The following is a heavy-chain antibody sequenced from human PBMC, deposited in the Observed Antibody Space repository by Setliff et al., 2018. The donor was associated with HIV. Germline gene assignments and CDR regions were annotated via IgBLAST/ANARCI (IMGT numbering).Heavy chain of an antibody. J-gene: IGHJ3*02. Sequence: GESLKISCKGFGYKFTDYWVGWVRQMPGEGLEWMGVIYGDGADPRYSPSFQGQVTISVDKSINTAYLRWTSLKASDTALYYCARPQYHQSSDAFDIWGQGTMVTVSS. V-gene: IGHV5-51*01. CDR1: GYKFTDYW. CDR2: IYGDGADP. CDR3: ARPQYHQSSDAFDI.